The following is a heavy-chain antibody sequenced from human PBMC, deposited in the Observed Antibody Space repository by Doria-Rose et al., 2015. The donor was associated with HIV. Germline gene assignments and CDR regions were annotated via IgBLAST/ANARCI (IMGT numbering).Heavy chain of an antibody. J-gene: IGHJ4*02. Sequence: TLKESGPVLVKPTEALTLTCTVSGVSLSSPGMGVSWIRQPPGKALEWLANIFSDDERSYKTSLKSRLTISSCTSKRQVVLTMTDMDPVDTATYYCARIKSSRWYHKYYFDFWGQGTLVIVSA. V-gene: IGHV2-26*01. CDR2: IFSDDER. D-gene: IGHD6-13*01. CDR1: GVSLSSPGMG. CDR3: ARIKSSRWYHKYYFDF.